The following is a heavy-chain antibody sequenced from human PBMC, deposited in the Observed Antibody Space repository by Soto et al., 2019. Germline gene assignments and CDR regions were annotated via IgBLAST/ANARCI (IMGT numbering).Heavy chain of an antibody. V-gene: IGHV1-69*02. CDR2: IFPLTDIP. Sequence: QVQLVQSGTEVKKPGSSVKVSCKASGGTFGNYPINWVRQAPGQGLEWMGSIFPLTDIPDYAQNFQARLTISADKSTSTAYMELSSVTSDDTAMYFCARGPLVVLNYFESWGQGTLVTVSS. CDR3: ARGPLVVLNYFES. CDR1: GGTFGNYP. J-gene: IGHJ4*02.